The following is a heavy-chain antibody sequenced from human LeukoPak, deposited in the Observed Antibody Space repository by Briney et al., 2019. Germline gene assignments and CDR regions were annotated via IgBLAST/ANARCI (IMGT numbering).Heavy chain of an antibody. Sequence: GGSLRLSCAASGFTFSSSAMSWVRQVPGKGLEWVANIRQDGSEKNYVDSVKGRFTISRDNAKNSLFLQMDSLRAEDTAVYYCAGGAGWLIDYWGQGTLVTVSS. D-gene: IGHD3-16*01. CDR1: GFTFSSSA. CDR3: AGGAGWLIDY. V-gene: IGHV3-7*03. J-gene: IGHJ4*02. CDR2: IRQDGSEK.